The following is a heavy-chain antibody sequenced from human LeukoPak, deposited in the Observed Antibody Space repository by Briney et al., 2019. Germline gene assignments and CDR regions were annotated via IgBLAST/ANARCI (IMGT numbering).Heavy chain of an antibody. CDR3: ARRHSSMIVVVT. CDR2: IYYSGST. J-gene: IGHJ5*02. V-gene: IGHV4-39*01. Sequence: ASETLSLTCTVSGGSISSSSYYWGWIRQPPGKGLEWIGSIYYSGSTYYNPSLESRVTISVDTSKSQFSLKLSSVTAADTAVYYCARRHSSMIVVVTWGQGTLVTVSS. D-gene: IGHD3-22*01. CDR1: GGSISSSSYY.